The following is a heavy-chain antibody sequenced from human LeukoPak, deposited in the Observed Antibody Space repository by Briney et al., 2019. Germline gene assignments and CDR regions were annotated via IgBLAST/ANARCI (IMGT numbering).Heavy chain of an antibody. CDR2: INSDGSST. V-gene: IGHV3-74*01. Sequence: GGSLRLSCAASGFTFSSYWMHWVRQAPRKGLVWVSRINSDGSSTSYADSVKGQFTISRDNAKNALYLQMSSLRAEDTAVYYCARAVFDDYGDPYFDYWGQGTLVTVSS. D-gene: IGHD4-17*01. CDR1: GFTFSSYW. J-gene: IGHJ4*02. CDR3: ARAVFDDYGDPYFDY.